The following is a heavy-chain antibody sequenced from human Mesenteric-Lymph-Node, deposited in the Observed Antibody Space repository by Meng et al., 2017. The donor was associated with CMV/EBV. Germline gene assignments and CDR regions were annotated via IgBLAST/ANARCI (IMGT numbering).Heavy chain of an antibody. Sequence: SVKVSCKASGYTFTAYYMHWVRQAPGQGLEWMGGIIPILGIANYAQKFQGRVTITADKSSSTAYMELSSLRSEDTAVYYCARGTPVPTIGLYFYHYGMEVWGQGTTVTVSS. V-gene: IGHV1-69*10. J-gene: IGHJ6*01. CDR2: IIPILGIA. D-gene: IGHD4-11*01. CDR3: ARGTPVPTIGLYFYHYGMEV. CDR1: GYTFTAYY.